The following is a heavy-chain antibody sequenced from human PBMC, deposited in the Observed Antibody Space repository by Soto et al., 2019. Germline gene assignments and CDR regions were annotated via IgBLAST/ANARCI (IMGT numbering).Heavy chain of an antibody. J-gene: IGHJ5*02. Sequence: QVRLVQSGAEVKKPGSSVKVYCKASGGTFSNYAITWLRLAPGQGLAWLGGIIPVFGTVNYAQKFQGRVTITADESTSTAYMELNRLRSEDTAVYYCALDNPSTNSFGNWFDPWGQGTLVIVS. D-gene: IGHD5-18*01. V-gene: IGHV1-69*01. CDR1: GGTFSNYA. CDR2: IIPVFGTV. CDR3: ALDNPSTNSFGNWFDP.